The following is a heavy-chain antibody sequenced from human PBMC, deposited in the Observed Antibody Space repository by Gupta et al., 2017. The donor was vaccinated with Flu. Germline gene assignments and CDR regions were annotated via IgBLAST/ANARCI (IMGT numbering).Heavy chain of an antibody. Sequence: QVQLQESGPGLVKPSETLSLTCTVSGDSISTYFWSWIRQPPGRGLEWIGYIYYTGNTNYNPSLKSRVTMSVDTSKNQFSLKLASVTAADTAVYYCARRRQYLRQNNRSWFDAFDVWGQGTMVTVSS. CDR3: ARRRQYLRQNNRSWFDAFDV. J-gene: IGHJ3*01. CDR1: GDSISTYF. V-gene: IGHV4-59*08. CDR2: IYYTGNT. D-gene: IGHD6-13*01.